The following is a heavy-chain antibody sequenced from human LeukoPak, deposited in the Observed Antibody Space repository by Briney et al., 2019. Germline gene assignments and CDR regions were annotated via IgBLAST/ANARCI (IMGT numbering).Heavy chain of an antibody. Sequence: ASVKVSCKASGYTFTSYYMHWVRQAPGQGLEWMGIINPSGGSTSYAQKFQGRVTMTRDTSTSTVYMELSRLTSDDTAVYYCARGGLVTGTYMWGQGTMVTVSS. J-gene: IGHJ3*02. D-gene: IGHD2-8*02. CDR3: ARGGLVTGTYM. CDR2: INPSGGST. V-gene: IGHV1-46*01. CDR1: GYTFTSYY.